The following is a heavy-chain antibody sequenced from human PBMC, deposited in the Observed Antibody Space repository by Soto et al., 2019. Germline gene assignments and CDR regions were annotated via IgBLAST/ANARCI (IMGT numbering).Heavy chain of an antibody. J-gene: IGHJ6*02. Sequence: GASVKVSCKASGYTFTSYGISWVRQAPGQGLEWMGWISAYNGNTNYAQKLQGRVTMTTDTSTSTAYMELRSLRSDDTAVYYCARIITISGASNAYYYYYGMDVWGQGTTVTVSS. CDR2: ISAYNGNT. V-gene: IGHV1-18*01. D-gene: IGHD3-3*01. CDR3: ARIITISGASNAYYYYYGMDV. CDR1: GYTFTSYG.